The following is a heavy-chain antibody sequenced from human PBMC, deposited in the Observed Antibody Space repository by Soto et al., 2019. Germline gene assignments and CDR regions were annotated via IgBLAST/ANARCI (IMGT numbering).Heavy chain of an antibody. CDR1: GFTFSTYG. J-gene: IGHJ3*02. V-gene: IGHV3-30*02. CDR2: MGNDGITT. Sequence: PGGALRLSCSASGFTFSTYGMHGVRQAPGKGLEWVAVMGNDGITTFYADSVKGRFTISRDNSKNTLFLQMNSLRADDTAVYYCAKEFQWELHAFDIWGQGTMVTVSS. CDR3: AKEFQWELHAFDI. D-gene: IGHD1-26*01.